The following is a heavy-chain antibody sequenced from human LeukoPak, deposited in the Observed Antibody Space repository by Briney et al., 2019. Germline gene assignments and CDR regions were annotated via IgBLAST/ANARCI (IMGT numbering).Heavy chain of an antibody. Sequence: ASVKVSCKASGYTFTSYDINWVRQATGQGLEWMGRINPNSGGTNYAQKFQGRVTMARDTSISTAYMELSRLRSDDTAVYYCARVRGDFWSGYPDAFDIWGQGTMVTVSS. CDR1: GYTFTSYD. CDR3: ARVRGDFWSGYPDAFDI. J-gene: IGHJ3*02. D-gene: IGHD3-3*01. CDR2: INPNSGGT. V-gene: IGHV1-2*06.